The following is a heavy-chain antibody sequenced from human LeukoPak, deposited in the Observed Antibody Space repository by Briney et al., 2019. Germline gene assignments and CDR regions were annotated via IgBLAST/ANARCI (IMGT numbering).Heavy chain of an antibody. V-gene: IGHV3-53*01. CDR3: ARDSSSRYYFDY. CDR1: GFTVSSNH. Sequence: SGGSLRLSCVASGFTVSSNHMNWVRQAPGKGLEWVSIIYSGGTTHYADSVKGRFTISRDNSQNTLYLQMNSLRAEDTAVYYCARDSSSRYYFDYWGQGTLVTVSS. CDR2: IYSGGTT. D-gene: IGHD2-2*01. J-gene: IGHJ4*02.